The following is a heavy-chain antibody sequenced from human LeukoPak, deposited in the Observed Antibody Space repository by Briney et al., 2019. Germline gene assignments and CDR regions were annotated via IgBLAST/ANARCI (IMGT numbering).Heavy chain of an antibody. CDR2: ISAYNGNT. D-gene: IGHD2-2*01. V-gene: IGHV1-18*01. CDR1: GYTFTSYG. CDR3: ARGDIVVVPAWFDY. Sequence: ASVKVSCKASGYTFTSYGISWVRQAPGQGLEWMGWISAYNGNTNYAQKLQGRVTMTTDTSTSTAYMELRSLSSDDTAVYYCARGDIVVVPAWFDYWGQGTLVTVSS. J-gene: IGHJ4*02.